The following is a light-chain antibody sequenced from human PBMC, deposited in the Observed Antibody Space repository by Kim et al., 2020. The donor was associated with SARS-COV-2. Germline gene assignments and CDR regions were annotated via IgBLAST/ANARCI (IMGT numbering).Light chain of an antibody. CDR1: QSVGSN. V-gene: IGKV3-15*01. J-gene: IGKJ1*01. CDR2: STS. Sequence: SPGERATLSGRASQSVGSNLAWYQQKPGQAPRLLIYSTSIRATGIPARFSGSGSGTEFSLTISSLQSEDFAVYYCQHYTDWPPWTFGQGTKVDIK. CDR3: QHYTDWPPWT.